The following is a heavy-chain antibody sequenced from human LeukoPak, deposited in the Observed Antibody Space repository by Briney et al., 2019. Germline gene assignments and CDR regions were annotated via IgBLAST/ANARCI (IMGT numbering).Heavy chain of an antibody. V-gene: IGHV3-23*01. J-gene: IGHJ4*02. CDR1: GFPFSSYA. CDR2: ISISGGST. CDR3: VKEGIVVVPTARGGGDY. D-gene: IGHD2-2*01. Sequence: GGSLRLSCAASGFPFSSYAMDWVRQAPGKGLEWVSTISISGGSTYYADSVRGRLTISRDNSKNTLYLQMNSLRAEDTAVYYCVKEGIVVVPTARGGGDYWGQGTLVTISS.